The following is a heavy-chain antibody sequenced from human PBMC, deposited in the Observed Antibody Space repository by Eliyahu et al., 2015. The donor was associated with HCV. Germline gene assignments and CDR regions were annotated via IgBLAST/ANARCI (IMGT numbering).Heavy chain of an antibody. J-gene: IGHJ4*02. CDR2: XNSDGSDK. CDR3: VRGDPIGRD. CDR1: GFFFXTXW. Sequence: EVQLVESGGGXVQPGGSLRLSCAASGFFFXTXWMXWVRQVPGKGPVWVSHXNSDGSDKKYGXSVKGRFTISRDNAKNTLYLQMNSLRVDDAAVYYCVRGDPIGRDWGQGTLVTVSS. V-gene: IGHV3-74*01. D-gene: IGHD3-16*01.